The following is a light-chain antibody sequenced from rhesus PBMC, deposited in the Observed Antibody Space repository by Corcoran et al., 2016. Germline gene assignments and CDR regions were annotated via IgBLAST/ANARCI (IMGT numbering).Light chain of an antibody. V-gene: IGKV1-36*02. Sequence: DIQMTQSPSSLSASVGDRVTITCRARQGISDYLSWYQQKPGKAPKRLNYAASSLESGVPSRFSGSGSGTEFTLTISSLQPEDFAAYYCLQGYSTPFTFGPGTKLDIK. J-gene: IGKJ3*01. CDR2: AAS. CDR3: LQGYSTPFT. CDR1: QGISDY.